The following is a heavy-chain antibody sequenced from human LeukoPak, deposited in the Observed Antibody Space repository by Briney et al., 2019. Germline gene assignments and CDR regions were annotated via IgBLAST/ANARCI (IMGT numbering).Heavy chain of an antibody. Sequence: GGSLRLSCAASGFTFSSYSMNWVRQAPGKGLEWVSYISSSSSTIYYADSVKGRFTISRDNAKNSLYLQMNSLRAEDTAVYYCAREVAGGYFDYWGQGTLVTVSS. V-gene: IGHV3-48*01. CDR2: ISSSSSTI. CDR1: GFTFSSYS. CDR3: AREVAGGYFDY. J-gene: IGHJ4*02. D-gene: IGHD5-12*01.